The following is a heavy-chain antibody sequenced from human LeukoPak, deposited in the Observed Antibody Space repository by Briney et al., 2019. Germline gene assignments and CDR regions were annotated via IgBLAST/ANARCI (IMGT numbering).Heavy chain of an antibody. Sequence: GGSLRLSCAASGFTFSRFWMSWVRQAPGKGLEWVANIQQDGTEKYYVDSVKGRFTISRDNAKNSLYLQMNSLRAEDTAVYYCARDSYSGYDRLLNWGQGTLVTVSS. CDR3: ARDSYSGYDRLLN. D-gene: IGHD5-12*01. V-gene: IGHV3-7*01. CDR2: IQQDGTEK. J-gene: IGHJ4*02. CDR1: GFTFSRFW.